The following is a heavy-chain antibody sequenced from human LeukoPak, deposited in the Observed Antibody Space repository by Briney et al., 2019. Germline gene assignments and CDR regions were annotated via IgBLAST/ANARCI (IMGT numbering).Heavy chain of an antibody. J-gene: IGHJ5*02. CDR1: GYTFTSYV. CDR3: ARDNWFGELLLEWFDP. V-gene: IGHV1-18*04. D-gene: IGHD3-10*01. CDR2: ISAYNGNT. Sequence: ASVKVSCKASGYTFTSYVISWVRQAPGQGLEWMGWISAYNGNTNYAQKLQGRVTMTTDTSTSTAYMELRSLRSDDTAVYYCARDNWFGELLLEWFDPWGQGTLVTVSS.